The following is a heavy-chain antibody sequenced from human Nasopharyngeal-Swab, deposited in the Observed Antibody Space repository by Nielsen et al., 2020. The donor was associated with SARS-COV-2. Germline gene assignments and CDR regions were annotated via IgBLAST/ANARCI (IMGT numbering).Heavy chain of an antibody. V-gene: IGHV4-39*01. Sequence: SETLSLTCTVSGGSISSSSYYWGWIRQPPGKGLEWIGSIYYSGSTYYNPSLKSRVTISVDTSKNQFSLKLSSVTAADTAVYYCARHGPPSDRDGAFDIWGQGTMVTVSS. CDR2: IYYSGST. J-gene: IGHJ3*02. CDR1: GGSISSSSYY. CDR3: ARHGPPSDRDGAFDI. D-gene: IGHD1-14*01.